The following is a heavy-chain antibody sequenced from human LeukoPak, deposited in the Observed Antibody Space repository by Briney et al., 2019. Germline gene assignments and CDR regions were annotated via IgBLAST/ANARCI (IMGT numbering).Heavy chain of an antibody. J-gene: IGHJ4*02. D-gene: IGHD1-26*01. CDR3: TRDHGSYWGGFGFDY. CDR2: VYYSGST. V-gene: IGHV4-59*01. CDR1: GGSISSYY. Sequence: SETLSLTCTVSGGSISSYYWSWIRQPPGKGLEWIGYVYYSGSTNYNPSLKSRVTISVDTSKNQFSLKLSSVTAADTAVYYCTRDHGSYWGGFGFDYWGQGTLVTVSS.